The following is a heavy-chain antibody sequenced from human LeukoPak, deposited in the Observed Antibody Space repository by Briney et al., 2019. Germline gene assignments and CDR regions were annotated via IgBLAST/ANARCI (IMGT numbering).Heavy chain of an antibody. CDR1: GYTFTGYY. CDR3: AREVGATVDY. Sequence: ASVKVSCKASGYTFTGYYMHWVRQAPGQGLEWMGWISAYNGNTNYAQKLQGRVTMTTDTSTSTAYMELRSLRSDDTAVYYCAREVGATVDYWGQGTLVTVSS. V-gene: IGHV1-18*04. J-gene: IGHJ4*02. CDR2: ISAYNGNT. D-gene: IGHD1-26*01.